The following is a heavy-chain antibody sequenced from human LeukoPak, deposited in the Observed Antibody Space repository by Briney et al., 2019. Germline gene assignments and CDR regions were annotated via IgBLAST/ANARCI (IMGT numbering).Heavy chain of an antibody. Sequence: SETLSLTCTVSGGSISSFYWSWIRQPPGKGLEWIGYIYYTGSTNYNPSLKSRVTISLDTSKNQFSLKLRSVTAADTAVYYCASTPLVGAYAFDIWGQGTMVTVSS. D-gene: IGHD1-26*01. V-gene: IGHV4-59*01. CDR1: GGSISSFY. J-gene: IGHJ3*02. CDR3: ASTPLVGAYAFDI. CDR2: IYYTGST.